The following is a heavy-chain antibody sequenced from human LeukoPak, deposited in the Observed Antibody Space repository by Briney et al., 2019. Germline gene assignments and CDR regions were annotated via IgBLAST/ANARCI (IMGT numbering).Heavy chain of an antibody. CDR1: GGSIRSYD. D-gene: IGHD3-16*02. J-gene: IGHJ3*02. CDR3: ATKPHIVNTFDM. Sequence: PSETLSLTCTVSGGSIRSYDWSWIRQPPGKGLEWIGYIRYTGTTNYNPSLKSRVTLSQDTSKNQTTLNLKSVRDRGALRYYCATKPHIVNTFDMWGQGTMITVSS. CDR2: IRYTGTT. V-gene: IGHV4-59*01.